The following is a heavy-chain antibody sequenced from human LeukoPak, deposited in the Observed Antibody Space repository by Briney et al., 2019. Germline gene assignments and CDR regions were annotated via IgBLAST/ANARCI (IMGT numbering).Heavy chain of an antibody. D-gene: IGHD2-21*02. CDR3: AACGGGDPCPTPNFDY. Sequence: SVKVSCKASGGTFSSYAISWVRQAPGQGLEWMGRIIPILGIANYAQKFQGRVTITADKSTSTAYMELSSLRSEDTAVYYCAACGGGDPCPTPNFDYWGRGTLVTVSS. CDR2: IIPILGIA. J-gene: IGHJ4*02. V-gene: IGHV1-69*04. CDR1: GGTFSSYA.